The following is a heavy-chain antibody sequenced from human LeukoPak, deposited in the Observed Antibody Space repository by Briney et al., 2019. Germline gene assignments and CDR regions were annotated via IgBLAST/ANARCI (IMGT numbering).Heavy chain of an antibody. J-gene: IGHJ4*02. D-gene: IGHD5-12*01. Sequence: GGSLRLSCAASGFTFSSYWMSWVRQAPGKGLEWVANIKQDGSEKYYVDSVKGRFTISRDNSKNTLYLQMNSLRAEDTAVYYCAKGYSGYEAFDYWGQGTLVTVSS. CDR1: GFTFSSYW. CDR3: AKGYSGYEAFDY. CDR2: IKQDGSEK. V-gene: IGHV3-7*01.